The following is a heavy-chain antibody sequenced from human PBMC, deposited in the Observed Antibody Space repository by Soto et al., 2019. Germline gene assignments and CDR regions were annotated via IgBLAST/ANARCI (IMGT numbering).Heavy chain of an antibody. V-gene: IGHV4-38-2*01. CDR3: ARCAATVPPGWFDP. CDR2: IYHSGST. J-gene: IGHJ5*02. D-gene: IGHD4-17*01. Sequence: SETLSLTCAVSGYSLSSGYYWGWIRQTPGKGLEWIASIYHSGSTYYNPSLKSRVTISVDTSKNQFSLKLTSVTAADTAVYYCARCAATVPPGWFDPWGQGIMVTVSS. CDR1: GYSLSSGYY.